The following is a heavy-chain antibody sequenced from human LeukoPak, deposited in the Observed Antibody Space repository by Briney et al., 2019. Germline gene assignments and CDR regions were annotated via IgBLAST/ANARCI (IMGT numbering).Heavy chain of an antibody. CDR3: ASTLRFLPYRRFDY. J-gene: IGHJ4*02. D-gene: IGHD3-3*01. Sequence: SETLSLTCSVSGGSIISSNYYWGWFRQPPGKGLEWIGSIYQSGSGSSYYNPSLKSRVTISGDTSKNQFSLRLNSATATDTAVYYCASTLRFLPYRRFDYWGQGILVTVPS. CDR2: IYQSGSGSS. CDR1: GGSIISSNYY. V-gene: IGHV4-39*01.